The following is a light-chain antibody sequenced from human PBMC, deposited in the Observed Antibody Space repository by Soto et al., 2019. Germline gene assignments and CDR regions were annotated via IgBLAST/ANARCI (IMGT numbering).Light chain of an antibody. V-gene: IGLV2-14*01. J-gene: IGLJ2*01. CDR1: SSDVGRYNY. CDR2: EVS. CDR3: NSYTGHSVV. Sequence: QSALTQPASVSGSPGQSITISCTGTSSDVGRYNYVSRYQQHPGKAPKLMIYEVSNRPSGVSNRFSGSKSGNTASLNISGLQTEDEADYYCNSYTGHSVVFGGGTKLTVL.